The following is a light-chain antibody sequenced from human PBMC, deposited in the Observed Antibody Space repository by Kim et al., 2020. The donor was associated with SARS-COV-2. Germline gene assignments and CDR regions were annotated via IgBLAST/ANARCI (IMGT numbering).Light chain of an antibody. Sequence: GDRVTITCRASQGIRNDLSWYQQKPGKAPNLLIYGASNLQSGVPSRFSGSGSGTDFTLTVSSLQPEDFATYYCLQDYISPYTFGQGTKLEI. V-gene: IGKV1-6*01. CDR1: QGIRND. J-gene: IGKJ2*01. CDR3: LQDYISPYT. CDR2: GAS.